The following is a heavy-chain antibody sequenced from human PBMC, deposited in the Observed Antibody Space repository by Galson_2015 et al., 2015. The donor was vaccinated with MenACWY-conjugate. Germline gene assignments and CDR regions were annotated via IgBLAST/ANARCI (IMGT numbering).Heavy chain of an antibody. V-gene: IGHV1-8*01. J-gene: IGHJ4*02. CDR3: ARLTWGRFVVVPAVLRGGYFDY. CDR1: GYTFTFHD. CDR2: MNPNSGNT. D-gene: IGHD2-2*01. Sequence: SVKVSCKASGYTFTFHDMSWVRQATGQGLECLGWMNPNSGNTGYAQKFQGRVTMTRNTSITTAYMELSSLNSEDTAVYFCARLTWGRFVVVPAVLRGGYFDYWGQGTLVTVSS.